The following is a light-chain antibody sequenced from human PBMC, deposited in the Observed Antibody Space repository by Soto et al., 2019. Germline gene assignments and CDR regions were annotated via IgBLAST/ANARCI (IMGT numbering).Light chain of an antibody. CDR3: HQYGSSPAT. Sequence: EIVMTQSPATLSVSPVERGTVSGMASQGIKDYVAWFQQKPGQAPRLLIYGASSRATGIPDRFSGSGSETDFTLTISRLEPEDFAVYYCHQYGSSPATFGQGTKVDIK. J-gene: IGKJ1*01. CDR1: QGIKDY. V-gene: IGKV3-20*01. CDR2: GAS.